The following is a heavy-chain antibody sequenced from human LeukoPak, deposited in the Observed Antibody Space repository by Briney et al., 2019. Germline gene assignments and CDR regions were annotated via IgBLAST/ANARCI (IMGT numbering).Heavy chain of an antibody. D-gene: IGHD2-21*02. V-gene: IGHV3-30*04. CDR1: GFTFSNYA. Sequence: GGSLRLSCAASGFTFSNYAMHWVRQAPGKGLEWVAAISYDGSNKYYADSVKGRFTISRDNSKNTLYLQMNSLRTEDTAVYCCARAHCGGNCYSDGDYYMDDWGKGTTVTVSS. CDR3: ARAHCGGNCYSDGDYYMDD. J-gene: IGHJ6*03. CDR2: ISYDGSNK.